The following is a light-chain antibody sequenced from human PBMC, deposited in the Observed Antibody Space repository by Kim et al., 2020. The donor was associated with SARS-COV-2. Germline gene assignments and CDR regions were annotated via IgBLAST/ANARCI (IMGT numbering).Light chain of an antibody. CDR2: GAS. CDR1: QSVGSRY. V-gene: IGKV3-20*01. Sequence: EVVLTQSPGTLALSPGERATLSCRASQSVGSRYLAWYQQKPGQAPRLLIYGASSRATGIPDRFSGSGSGTDYTLTISRLEPEDFAVYHCQQTDTSPWTFGQGTKVDIK. CDR3: QQTDTSPWT. J-gene: IGKJ1*01.